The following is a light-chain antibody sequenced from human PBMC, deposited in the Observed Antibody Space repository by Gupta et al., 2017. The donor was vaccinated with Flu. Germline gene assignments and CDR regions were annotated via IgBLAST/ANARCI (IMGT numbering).Light chain of an antibody. Sequence: EIVMTQSPATLSVSPGERATLSCRASQSVSSNLAWYQQKPGQAPRLLIYGASTRATGIPARFSGSGSGTEFTITISSLQSADYAVYYCQQYNNRPPLTFGGGTKVEIK. CDR3: QQYNNRPPLT. CDR1: QSVSSN. CDR2: GAS. J-gene: IGKJ4*01. V-gene: IGKV3-15*01.